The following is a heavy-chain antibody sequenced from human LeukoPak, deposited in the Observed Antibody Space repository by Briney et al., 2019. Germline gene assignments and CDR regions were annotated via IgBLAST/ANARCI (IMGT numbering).Heavy chain of an antibody. J-gene: IGHJ4*02. Sequence: PSETLSLTCTVSGGSINNYYWSWIRQPPGKGLEWIGYIYYSGSTNYNPSLKSRVTISVDTSKNQLSLKLSSVTAADTAVYYCARGSYSTSGNYFDYWGQGTLVTVSS. D-gene: IGHD6-6*01. CDR2: IYYSGST. CDR3: ARGSYSTSGNYFDY. V-gene: IGHV4-59*01. CDR1: GGSINNYY.